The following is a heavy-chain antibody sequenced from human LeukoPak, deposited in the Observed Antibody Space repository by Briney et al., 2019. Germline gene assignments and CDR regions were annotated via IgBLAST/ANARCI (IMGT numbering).Heavy chain of an antibody. Sequence: GASVKLSCKASGYTFTSYGINWVRHATGQGLEWMGWMNPNSGNTGYAQKFQGRVTMTRNTSISTAYMELSSLRSEDTAVYYCARGGCSSTSCLYYYYYMDVWGKGTTVTVSS. V-gene: IGHV1-8*02. CDR1: GYTFTSYG. D-gene: IGHD2-2*01. CDR3: ARGGCSSTSCLYYYYYMDV. CDR2: MNPNSGNT. J-gene: IGHJ6*03.